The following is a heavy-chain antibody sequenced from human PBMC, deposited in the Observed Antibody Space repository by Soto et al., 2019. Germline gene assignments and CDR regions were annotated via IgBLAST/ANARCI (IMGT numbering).Heavy chain of an antibody. D-gene: IGHD2-21*01. J-gene: IGHJ6*02. CDR3: ARTSIVSRSRRYYYYYGMDV. Sequence: QVQLVQSGAEVKKPGSSVKVSCKASGGTFSSYAISWVRQAPGQGLEWMGGIIPIFGTANYAQKFQGRVTITADESTSTAYMELSSLRSEDTAVYYCARTSIVSRSRRYYYYYGMDVWGQGTTVTVSS. V-gene: IGHV1-69*01. CDR1: GGTFSSYA. CDR2: IIPIFGTA.